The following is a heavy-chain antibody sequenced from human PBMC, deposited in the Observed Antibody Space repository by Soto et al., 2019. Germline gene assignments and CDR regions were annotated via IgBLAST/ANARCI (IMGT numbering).Heavy chain of an antibody. J-gene: IGHJ3*01. D-gene: IGHD1-26*01. Sequence: QVQLQESGPGLVKPSQTLSLTCTVSGGSISTGGYYWSWIRQHPGRGLEWIGYIYHSGKTFSSPSLQSRVASSIDTSENPFSLKLSSVTAADTAEYYCATVRWELHDAFDFWGHGTMVSVSS. CDR3: ATVRWELHDAFDF. CDR1: GGSISTGGYY. CDR2: IYHSGKT. V-gene: IGHV4-31*03.